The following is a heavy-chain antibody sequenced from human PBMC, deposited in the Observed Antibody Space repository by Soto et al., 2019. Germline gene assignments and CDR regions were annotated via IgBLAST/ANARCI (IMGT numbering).Heavy chain of an antibody. V-gene: IGHV1-69*13. CDR3: ARKETSYGDYVYFDY. CDR1: GGTFSSYA. Sequence: GASVKVSCKASGGTFSSYAISWVRQAPGQGLEWMGGIIPIFGTANYAQKFQGRVTITADEYTSTAYMELSSLRSEDTAVYYCARKETSYGDYVYFDYWGQGTLVTVSS. CDR2: IIPIFGTA. D-gene: IGHD4-17*01. J-gene: IGHJ4*02.